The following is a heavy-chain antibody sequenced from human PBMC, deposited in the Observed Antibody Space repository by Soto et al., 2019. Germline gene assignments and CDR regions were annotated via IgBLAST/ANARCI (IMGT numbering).Heavy chain of an antibody. Sequence: VASVKVSCKASGGTFSSYAISWVRQAPGQGLEWMGGIIPIFGTANYAQKFQGRVTITADKSTSAAYMELSSLRSEDTAVYYCARLLAAAGTDFDYWGQGTLVTVSS. J-gene: IGHJ4*02. CDR2: IIPIFGTA. CDR3: ARLLAAAGTDFDY. V-gene: IGHV1-69*06. CDR1: GGTFSSYA. D-gene: IGHD6-13*01.